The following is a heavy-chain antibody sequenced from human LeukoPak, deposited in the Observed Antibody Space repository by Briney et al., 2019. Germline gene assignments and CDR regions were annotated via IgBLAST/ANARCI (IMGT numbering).Heavy chain of an antibody. CDR1: GFAFSTYT. J-gene: IGHJ4*02. Sequence: GGSLRLSCAASGFAFSTYTMSWVRQAPGKGLEWVSYISSSSTTISYADSVKGRFTISRDNAKNSLYLQMNSLRAEDTAVYYCAKEGDSIVGATKYFDYWGQGTLVTVSS. CDR3: AKEGDSIVGATKYFDY. D-gene: IGHD1-26*01. V-gene: IGHV3-48*04. CDR2: ISSSSTTI.